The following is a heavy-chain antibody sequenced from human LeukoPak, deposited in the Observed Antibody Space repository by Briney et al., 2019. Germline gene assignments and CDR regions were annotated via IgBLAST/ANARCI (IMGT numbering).Heavy chain of an antibody. Sequence: PGGSLRLSCAASGFTFSSYSMNWVRQAPGKGLEWVSSISSSSSYIYYADSVKGRFTISRDNAKNSLYLQMNSLRAEDTAVYYCARDLRGVGVFIAVEDWVGSIGYWGQGTLVTVSS. D-gene: IGHD6-19*01. V-gene: IGHV3-21*04. J-gene: IGHJ4*02. CDR2: ISSSSSYI. CDR1: GFTFSSYS. CDR3: ARDLRGVGVFIAVEDWVGSIGY.